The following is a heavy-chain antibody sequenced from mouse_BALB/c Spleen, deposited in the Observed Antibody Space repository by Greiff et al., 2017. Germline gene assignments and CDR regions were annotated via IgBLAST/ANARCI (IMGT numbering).Heavy chain of an antibody. CDR3: ARPYGQKLYYYAMDY. J-gene: IGHJ4*01. CDR1: GFAFSRYW. D-gene: IGHD1-1*02. Sequence: EVKVEESGGGLVQPGGSLKLSCAASGFAFSRYWMSWVRQAPGKGLEWIGEINPDSSTINYTPSLKDKFIISRDNAKNTLYLQMSKVRSEDTDLYYCARPYGQKLYYYAMDYWGQGTSVTVSS. CDR2: INPDSSTI. V-gene: IGHV4-1*02.